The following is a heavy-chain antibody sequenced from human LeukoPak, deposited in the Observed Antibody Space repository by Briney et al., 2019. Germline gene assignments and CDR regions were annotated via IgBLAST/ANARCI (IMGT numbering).Heavy chain of an antibody. D-gene: IGHD6-13*01. CDR3: AKGNGYSSSWYDY. J-gene: IGHJ4*02. Sequence: GGSLRLSCAASGFTFSSYSMNWVRQAPGKGLEWVSSISSSSSYIYYADSVKGRFTISRDNSKNTLYLQMNSLRAEDTAVYYCAKGNGYSSSWYDYWGQGTLVTVSS. CDR2: ISSSSSYI. V-gene: IGHV3-21*01. CDR1: GFTFSSYS.